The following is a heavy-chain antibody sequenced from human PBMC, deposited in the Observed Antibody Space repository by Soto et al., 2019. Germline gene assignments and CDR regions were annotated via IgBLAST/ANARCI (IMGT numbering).Heavy chain of an antibody. CDR3: ARGYCSGGSCYPLRGNWFDP. D-gene: IGHD2-15*01. J-gene: IGHJ5*02. V-gene: IGHV4-34*01. Sequence: QVQLQQWGAGLLKPSETLSLTCAVYGGSFSGCYWSWIRQPPGKGLEWIGEINHSGSTNYNPSLKSRVTISVDTSKNQFSLKLSSVTAADTAVYYCARGYCSGGSCYPLRGNWFDPWGQGTLVTVSS. CDR2: INHSGST. CDR1: GGSFSGCY.